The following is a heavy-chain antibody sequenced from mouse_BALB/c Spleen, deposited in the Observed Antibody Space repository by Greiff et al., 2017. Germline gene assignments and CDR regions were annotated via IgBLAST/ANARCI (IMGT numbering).Heavy chain of an antibody. D-gene: IGHD2-10*01. CDR1: GFTFSSYA. CDR2: ISSGGST. V-gene: IGHV5-6-5*01. Sequence: EVMLVESGGGLVKPGGSLKLSCAASGFTFSSYAMSWVRQTPEKRLEWVASISSGGSTYYPDSVKGRFTISRDNARNILYLQMSSLRSEDTAMYYCARTAYYGNSYYFDYWGQGTTLTVSS. CDR3: ARTAYYGNSYYFDY. J-gene: IGHJ2*01.